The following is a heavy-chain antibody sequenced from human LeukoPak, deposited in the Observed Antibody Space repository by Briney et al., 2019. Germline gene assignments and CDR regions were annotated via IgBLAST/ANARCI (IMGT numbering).Heavy chain of an antibody. V-gene: IGHV1-46*01. J-gene: IGHJ5*02. CDR2: INPSGGST. D-gene: IGHD2-2*01. Sequence: GASVKVSCKASGYTFTSYNMHWVRQAPGQGLEWMGIINPSGGSTNYAQKFQGRVTMTRDTSTSTVYMELSSLRSEDTAVYYCASARYCSSTSCRAIDPWGRGTLVTVSS. CDR3: ASARYCSSTSCRAIDP. CDR1: GYTFTSYN.